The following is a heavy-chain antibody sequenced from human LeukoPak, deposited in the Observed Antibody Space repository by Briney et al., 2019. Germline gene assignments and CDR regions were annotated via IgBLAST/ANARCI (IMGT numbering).Heavy chain of an antibody. CDR2: ISGSGGNT. V-gene: IGHV3-23*01. CDR3: ASNKEVFYDGSGGY. J-gene: IGHJ4*02. D-gene: IGHD3-22*01. CDR1: GFTFSNYA. Sequence: GGSLILSCAASGFTFSNYAMSWVRPAPGEGLEWVSAISGSGGNTYYADSVKGRFTISRDNSKNTVFLQMKNLRAEDTAVYYCASNKEVFYDGSGGYWGQGTLVTVSS.